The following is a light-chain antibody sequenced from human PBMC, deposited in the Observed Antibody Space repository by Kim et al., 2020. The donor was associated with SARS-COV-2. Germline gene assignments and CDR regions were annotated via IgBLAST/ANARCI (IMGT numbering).Light chain of an antibody. Sequence: GGERVTSTGRGRQGITNAVAWYQQKQGKVHQVLRYAASGLQSGVPSRFSGSGAGTDFTLTISSLQPEDVEKYYSKKYNSANWTFGQGRKVDIK. CDR3: KKYNSANWT. J-gene: IGKJ1*01. CDR1: QGITNA. V-gene: IGKV1-27*01. CDR2: AAS.